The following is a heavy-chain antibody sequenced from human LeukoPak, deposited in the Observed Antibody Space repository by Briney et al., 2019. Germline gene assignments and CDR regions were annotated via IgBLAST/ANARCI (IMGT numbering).Heavy chain of an antibody. CDR3: ARGSQSLGYCSGGSCRAKIFDY. Sequence: SETLSLTCAVYGGSFSGYYWSWIRQPPGKGLEWIGEINHSGSANYNPSLKSRVTISVDTSKNQFSLKLSSVTAADTAVYYCARGSQSLGYCSGGSCRAKIFDYWGQGTLVTVSS. V-gene: IGHV4-34*01. CDR2: INHSGSA. CDR1: GGSFSGYY. D-gene: IGHD2-15*01. J-gene: IGHJ4*02.